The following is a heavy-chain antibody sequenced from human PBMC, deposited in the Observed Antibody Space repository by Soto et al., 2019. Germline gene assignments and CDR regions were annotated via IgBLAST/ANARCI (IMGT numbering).Heavy chain of an antibody. Sequence: SETLSLTWTVSGGSISSYYWSWIRQPPGKGLEWIGYIYYSGSTNYNPSLKSRVTISVDTSKNQFSLKLSSVTAADTAVYYCARIAARPFYFDYWGQGTLVTVS. CDR3: ARIAARPFYFDY. J-gene: IGHJ4*02. V-gene: IGHV4-59*01. D-gene: IGHD6-6*01. CDR2: IYYSGST. CDR1: GGSISSYY.